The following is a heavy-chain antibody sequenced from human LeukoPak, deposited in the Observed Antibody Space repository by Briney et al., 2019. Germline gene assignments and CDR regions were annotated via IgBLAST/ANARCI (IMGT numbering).Heavy chain of an antibody. Sequence: GGSLRLSCAASGFTISSYTFGSYTMNWVRQAPGKGLEWVSYISSSGTTIYYADSVKGRFTISRDNAKNSLSLQMNSLKVEDTAVYYCARDHNGPYTFDYWGQGTLVTVSS. V-gene: IGHV3-48*04. CDR2: ISSSGTTI. CDR3: ARDHNGPYTFDY. J-gene: IGHJ4*02. CDR1: GFTISSYTFGSYT. D-gene: IGHD2-2*02.